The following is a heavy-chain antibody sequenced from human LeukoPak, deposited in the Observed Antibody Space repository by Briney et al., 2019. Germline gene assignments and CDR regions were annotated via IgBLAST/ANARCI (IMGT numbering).Heavy chain of an antibody. CDR3: ARSRTLEPDSSGYYYDMYYFDY. J-gene: IGHJ4*02. Sequence: PSETLSLTCTVSGGSISSYYWSWIRQPAGKGLEWIGRIYTSGSTNYNPSLKSRVTMSVDTSKNQFSPKLSSVTAADTAVYYCARSRTLEPDSSGYYYDMYYFDYWGQGTLVTVSS. CDR2: IYTSGST. D-gene: IGHD3-22*01. V-gene: IGHV4-4*07. CDR1: GGSISSYY.